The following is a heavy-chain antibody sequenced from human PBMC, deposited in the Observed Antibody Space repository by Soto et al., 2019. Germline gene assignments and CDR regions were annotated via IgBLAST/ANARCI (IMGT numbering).Heavy chain of an antibody. CDR2: ISAYNGNT. CDR3: ARNIYCSSTSCYSYYFDY. D-gene: IGHD2-2*01. Sequence: QVQLVQSGAEVKKPGASVKVSCKASGYTFTSYGISWVRQAPGQGLEWMGWISAYNGNTNYAQKLQGRVTMTTDTSTSTAYMELSSLRSDDTAVYYCARNIYCSSTSCYSYYFDYWGQGTLVTVSS. V-gene: IGHV1-18*01. J-gene: IGHJ4*02. CDR1: GYTFTSYG.